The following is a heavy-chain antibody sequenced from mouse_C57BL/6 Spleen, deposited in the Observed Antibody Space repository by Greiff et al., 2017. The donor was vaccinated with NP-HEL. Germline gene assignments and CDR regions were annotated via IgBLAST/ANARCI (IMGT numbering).Heavy chain of an antibody. V-gene: IGHV1-80*01. CDR3: ALGSSYEGFAY. J-gene: IGHJ3*01. Sequence: VQLQESGAELVKPGASVKISCKASGYAFSSYWMNWVKQRPGKGLEWIGQIYPGDGDTNYNGKFKGKATLTADKSSSTAYMQLSSLTSEDSAVYFCALGSSYEGFAYWGQGTLVTVSA. CDR1: GYAFSSYW. D-gene: IGHD1-1*01. CDR2: IYPGDGDT.